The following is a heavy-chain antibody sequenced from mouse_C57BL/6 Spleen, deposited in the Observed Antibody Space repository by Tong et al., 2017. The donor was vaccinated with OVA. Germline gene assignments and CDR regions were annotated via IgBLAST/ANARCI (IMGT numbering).Heavy chain of an antibody. CDR3: ARYDYDGAMDY. J-gene: IGHJ4*01. Sequence: EVQLQESGPGLAKPSQTLSLTCSVTGYSITSDYWHWIRQFPGNKLEYMGYISYSDSTYYNPSLKSRISITRDTSKNQYYRQLNSVTTEDTATYYCARYDYDGAMDYWGQGTSVTVSS. D-gene: IGHD2-4*01. CDR2: ISYSDST. CDR1: GYSITSDY. V-gene: IGHV3-8*01.